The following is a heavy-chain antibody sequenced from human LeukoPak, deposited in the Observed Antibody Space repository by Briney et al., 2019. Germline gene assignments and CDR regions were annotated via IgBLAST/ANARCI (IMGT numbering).Heavy chain of an antibody. Sequence: KPSETLSLTCTVSGGSISSYYWSWIRHPPGKGLEWIGYIYYSGSTNYNPSLKSRVTISVDTSKNQFSLKLSSVTAADTAVYYCARHTDYGLDYWGQGTLVTVSS. V-gene: IGHV4-59*08. CDR1: GGSISSYY. CDR3: ARHTDYGLDY. CDR2: IYYSGST. J-gene: IGHJ4*02. D-gene: IGHD4-17*01.